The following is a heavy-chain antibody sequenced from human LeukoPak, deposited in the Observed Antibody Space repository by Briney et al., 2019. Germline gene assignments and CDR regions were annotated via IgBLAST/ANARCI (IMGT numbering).Heavy chain of an antibody. V-gene: IGHV3-49*04. J-gene: IGHJ4*02. CDR1: GFTFGDHG. CDR3: TRDKDWSYDY. Sequence: GRSLRLSCTASGFTFGDHGMGWVRQAPEKGLERVGFIRRKVYGGTTEYVASVRGRFSISRDDSKSIAYLQMNSLKTEDTAVYYCTRDKDWSYDYWGQGTRVSVSS. CDR2: IRRKVYGGTT. D-gene: IGHD3/OR15-3a*01.